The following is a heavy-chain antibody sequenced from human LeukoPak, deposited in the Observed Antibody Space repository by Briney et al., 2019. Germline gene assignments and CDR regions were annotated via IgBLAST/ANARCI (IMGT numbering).Heavy chain of an antibody. Sequence: SETLSLTCTVSGGSVSSGSYYWSWIRQPPGKGLEWIGYIYYSGSTNYNPSLKSRDTISVDTSKNQFSLKLSSVTAADTAVYYCARIRGDYDFWSGYPTTYYFDYWGQGTLVTVSS. V-gene: IGHV4-61*01. CDR3: ARIRGDYDFWSGYPTTYYFDY. CDR1: GGSVSSGSYY. D-gene: IGHD3-3*01. J-gene: IGHJ4*02. CDR2: IYYSGST.